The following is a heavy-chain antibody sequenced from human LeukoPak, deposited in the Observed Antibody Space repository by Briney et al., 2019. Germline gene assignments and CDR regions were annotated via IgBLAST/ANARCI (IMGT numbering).Heavy chain of an antibody. CDR1: GGSINTYY. CDR3: ARGRGTELDAFDI. D-gene: IGHD3-16*01. V-gene: IGHV4-59*08. CDR2: AYYSGST. J-gene: IGHJ3*02. Sequence: SETLSLTCTVSGGSINTYYWTWIRQPPGKGLEWVGYAYYSGSTNYSPSLKSRVAIAVDTSKSQFSLKLSSVTAADTAMYYCARGRGTELDAFDIWGQGTMVTVSS.